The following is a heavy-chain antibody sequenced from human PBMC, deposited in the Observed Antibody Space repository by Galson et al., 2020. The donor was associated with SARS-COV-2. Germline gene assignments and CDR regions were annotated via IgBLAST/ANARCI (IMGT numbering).Heavy chain of an antibody. D-gene: IGHD5-12*01. J-gene: IGHJ6*02. CDR3: TRPGRDNGYSRYLGAEYAMDV. Sequence: AAETLSLTCTVSGGSVSSSSYYWGWIRQPPGKGLEWIGSIDYTGSTHYTPSYESRVTISVDTSKNLVSLRQSSVTAADTAVYYCTRPGRDNGYSRYLGAEYAMDVWGRGTTVTVSS. V-gene: IGHV4-39*01. CDR2: IDYTGST. CDR1: GGSVSSSSYY.